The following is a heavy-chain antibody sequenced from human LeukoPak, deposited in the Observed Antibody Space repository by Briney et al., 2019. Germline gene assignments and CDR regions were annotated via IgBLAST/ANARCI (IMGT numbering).Heavy chain of an antibody. J-gene: IGHJ4*02. CDR2: IRDSGSS. V-gene: IGHV4-59*08. CDR3: ARRGPPWWDH. Sequence: SETLSLTCTVPGGSIRSYYWTWIRQPPGKGLEWIGYIRDSGSSSFNPSLQSRVTMSVDTSKNQFSLKLRTVTAADTAVYYCARRGPPWWDHWGQGTLVTVSS. D-gene: IGHD2-15*01. CDR1: GGSIRSYY.